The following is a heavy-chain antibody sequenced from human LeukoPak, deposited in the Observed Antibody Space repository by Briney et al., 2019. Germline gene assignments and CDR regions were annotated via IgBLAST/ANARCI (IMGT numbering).Heavy chain of an antibody. V-gene: IGHV4-59*08. D-gene: IGHD1-26*01. J-gene: IGHJ5*02. CDR2: IYYSGST. CDR3: ARQAWVSGSYQRVGWFDP. CDR1: GGSLSSYY. Sequence: SETLSLTCTVYGGSLSSYYWSWIRQPPGKGLEWIGYIYYSGSTNYNPSLKSRVTISVDTSKNQFSLKLSSVTAADTAVYYCARQAWVSGSYQRVGWFDPWGQGTLVTVSS.